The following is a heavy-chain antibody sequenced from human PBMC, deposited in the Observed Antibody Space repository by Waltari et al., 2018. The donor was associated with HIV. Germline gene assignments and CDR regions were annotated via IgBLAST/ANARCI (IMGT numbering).Heavy chain of an antibody. D-gene: IGHD3-10*01. Sequence: QVQLVESGGGVVQPGRSLRLSCAAAGFTFRSYGMHWAGQAPGKGLDWVAVISYDGSNKYYADSVKGRFTISRDNSKNTLYLQMNSLRAEDTAVYYCAKGRGIDYWGQGTLVTVSS. CDR3: AKGRGIDY. J-gene: IGHJ4*02. CDR2: ISYDGSNK. V-gene: IGHV3-30*18. CDR1: GFTFRSYG.